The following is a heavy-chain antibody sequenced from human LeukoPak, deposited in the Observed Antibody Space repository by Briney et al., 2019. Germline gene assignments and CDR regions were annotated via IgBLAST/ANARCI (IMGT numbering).Heavy chain of an antibody. D-gene: IGHD6-13*01. V-gene: IGHV4-4*07. Sequence: SETLSPTCTVSGGSISSYYWSWIRQPAGKGLEWIGRIYTSGSTNYNPSLKSRVTMSVDTSKNQFSLKLSSVTAADTAVYYCARDRQQQLANYYYYYYMDVWGKGTTVTVSS. J-gene: IGHJ6*03. CDR2: IYTSGST. CDR1: GGSISSYY. CDR3: ARDRQQQLANYYYYYYMDV.